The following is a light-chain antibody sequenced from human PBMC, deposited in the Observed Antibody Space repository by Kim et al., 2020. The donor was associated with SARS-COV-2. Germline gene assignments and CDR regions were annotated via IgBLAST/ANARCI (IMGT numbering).Light chain of an antibody. Sequence: DIQLTQSPSFLSASVGDRVTITCRASQGISSYLAWYQQKPGKAPKLLIYAASTLQSGVPSRFSGSGSGTEFTLTISSLQPKDFATYYCQQLNSYPHTFGQGTKLEI. CDR2: AAS. CDR1: QGISSY. J-gene: IGKJ2*01. CDR3: QQLNSYPHT. V-gene: IGKV1-9*01.